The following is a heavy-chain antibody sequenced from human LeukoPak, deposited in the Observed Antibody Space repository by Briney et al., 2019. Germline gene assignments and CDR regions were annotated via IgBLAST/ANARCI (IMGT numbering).Heavy chain of an antibody. D-gene: IGHD3-10*02. CDR2: MTYDGTAK. CDR1: GFTLSNYG. CDR3: AKDCDIYVDYYYYGLDV. Sequence: PGGSLRLSCAASGFTLSNYGMHWARHPPGEGREWGAFMTYDGTAKYYADSVKGRFTISRDNSKSTLFLQMNSLGAEHTAVYYCAKDCDIYVDYYYYGLDVWGQGTTVTVSS. V-gene: IGHV3-30*18. J-gene: IGHJ6*02.